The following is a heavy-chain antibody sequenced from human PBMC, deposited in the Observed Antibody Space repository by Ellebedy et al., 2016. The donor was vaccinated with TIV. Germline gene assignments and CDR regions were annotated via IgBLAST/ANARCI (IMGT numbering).Heavy chain of an antibody. J-gene: IGHJ6*02. CDR3: ARVLDGYSHARPQDV. D-gene: IGHD5-24*01. CDR2: ILPISDTA. Sequence: AASVKVSCKASGGTFSTYAITWVRQAPGQGLEWLGGILPISDTAIYAQKFQGRVTITADDSTATAYMELNSLRSEDTAAYFCARVLDGYSHARPQDVWGQGTTVTVSS. CDR1: GGTFSTYA. V-gene: IGHV1-69*13.